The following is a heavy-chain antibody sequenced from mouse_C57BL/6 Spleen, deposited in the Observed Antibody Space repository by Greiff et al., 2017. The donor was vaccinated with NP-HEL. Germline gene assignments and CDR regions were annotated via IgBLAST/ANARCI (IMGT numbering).Heavy chain of an antibody. D-gene: IGHD2-5*01. CDR3: ASYSNYVGYYAMDY. Sequence: VQLQQSGPELVKPGASVKISCKASGYAFSSSWMNWVKQRPGKGLEWIGRIYPGDGDTNYNGRFKGKATLTADKSSSTAYMQLSSLTSEDSAVYFCASYSNYVGYYAMDYWGQGTSVTVSS. CDR1: GYAFSSSW. J-gene: IGHJ4*01. CDR2: IYPGDGDT. V-gene: IGHV1-82*01.